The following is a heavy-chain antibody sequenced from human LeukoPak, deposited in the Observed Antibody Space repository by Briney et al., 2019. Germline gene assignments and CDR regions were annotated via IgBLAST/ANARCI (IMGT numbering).Heavy chain of an antibody. Sequence: ASVKVSCKASGGTFSSYAISWVRQAPGQGLEWMGGIIPIFGTANYAQKFQGGVTFTTDESASTAYMELGSLRSEDTAVYYCASGPSRQYCTNYICYPDFWGQGTLVTVSS. V-gene: IGHV1-69*05. CDR1: GGTFSSYA. CDR2: IIPIFGTA. CDR3: ASGPSRQYCTNYICYPDF. D-gene: IGHD2-8*01. J-gene: IGHJ4*02.